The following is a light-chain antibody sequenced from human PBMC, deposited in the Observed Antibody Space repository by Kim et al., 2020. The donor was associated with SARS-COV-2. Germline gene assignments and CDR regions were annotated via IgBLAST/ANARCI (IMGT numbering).Light chain of an antibody. J-gene: IGKJ2*01. CDR2: DVS. CDR3: QQYHNYYT. CDR1: QTVTGR. Sequence: SVSTAERATLSFRASQTVTGRLAWYQQKSGQAPRLVMYDVSTRASGIPARFSGSGSGTEFTLTISSLESEDFAVYYCQQYHNYYTFGQGTKVDI. V-gene: IGKV3-15*01.